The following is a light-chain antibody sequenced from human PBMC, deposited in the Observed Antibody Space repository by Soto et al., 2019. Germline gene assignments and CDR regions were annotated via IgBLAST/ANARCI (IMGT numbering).Light chain of an antibody. CDR3: QQYNDWA. Sequence: EIVMTQSPATLSVSPGERATLSCRASQSVSSNLAWYQQKPGQAPRLLIYGASTRATGIPVRFSGSGSGTEFTLTISSLQSEDFAVYYCQQYNDWAFGQGTKVDIK. CDR1: QSVSSN. V-gene: IGKV3-15*01. CDR2: GAS. J-gene: IGKJ1*01.